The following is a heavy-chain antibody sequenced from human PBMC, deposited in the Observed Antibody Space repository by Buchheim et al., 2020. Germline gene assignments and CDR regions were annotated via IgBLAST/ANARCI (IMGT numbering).Heavy chain of an antibody. CDR1: GFSITNYA. Sequence: EVQLLESGGGLVQPGGSLRLSCAVSGFSITNYAMSWVRQAPGKGLEWVAVVSHTTDYADSVKGRFTCFRGNSQNLLSLPMNSLRAEDTATYYCARAVGFGGPNYGMDVWGQGT. J-gene: IGHJ6*02. V-gene: IGHV3-23*01. CDR3: ARAVGFGGPNYGMDV. CDR2: VSHTT. D-gene: IGHD3-10*01.